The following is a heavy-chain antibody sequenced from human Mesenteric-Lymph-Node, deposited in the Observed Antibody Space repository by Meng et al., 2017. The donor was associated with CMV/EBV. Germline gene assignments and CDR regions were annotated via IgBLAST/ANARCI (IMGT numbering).Heavy chain of an antibody. CDR2: MSYDGTNK. J-gene: IGHJ4*02. CDR3: GRDLMGYSSGPPDY. CDR1: GFTFSSYT. Sequence: ASGFTFSSYTMHWVRQAPGKGLEWVAVMSYDGTNKYYADSVKGRFTISRDNSKNTLYLQMNSLRAEDTAVYYCGRDLMGYSSGPPDYWGQGTLVTVSS. D-gene: IGHD6-19*01. V-gene: IGHV3-30-3*01.